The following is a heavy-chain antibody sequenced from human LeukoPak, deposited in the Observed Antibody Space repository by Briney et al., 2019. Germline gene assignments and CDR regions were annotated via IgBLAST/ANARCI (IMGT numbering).Heavy chain of an antibody. CDR1: GFTFSSYA. CDR3: ARCYSGYDTGYYYYMDV. CDR2: ISGSGGST. Sequence: GGSLRLSCAASGFTFSSYAMSWVRQAPGKGLEWVSAISGSGGSTYYADSVKGRFTISRDNSKNTLYLQMNSLRAEDTAVYYCARCYSGYDTGYYYYMDVWGKGTTVTVSS. D-gene: IGHD5-12*01. V-gene: IGHV3-23*01. J-gene: IGHJ6*03.